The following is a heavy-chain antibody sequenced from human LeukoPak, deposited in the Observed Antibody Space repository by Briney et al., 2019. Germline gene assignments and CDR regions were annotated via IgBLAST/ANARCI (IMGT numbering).Heavy chain of an antibody. CDR1: GFTLSSNY. D-gene: IGHD5-12*01. CDR3: VASPDIVAPFDY. Sequence: GGSLRLSCTASGFTLSSNYMSWVRQAPGKGLEWVSVIYSGGSIYYAGSVKGRFTISRDNSKNTLYLQMSSLRPEDTAVYYCVASPDIVAPFDYWGQGTLVTVSS. CDR2: IYSGGSI. V-gene: IGHV3-66*01. J-gene: IGHJ4*02.